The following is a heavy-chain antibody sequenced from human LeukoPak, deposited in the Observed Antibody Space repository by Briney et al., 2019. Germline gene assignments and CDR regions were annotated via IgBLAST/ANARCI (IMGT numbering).Heavy chain of an antibody. Sequence: SETLSLTCTVSSGSISGYYWTWIRQPPGKGLEWIGYIYYTGTTNNNPSLKSRVTISVDTSNNQFSLKLSSVTAADTAVYYCARDFRGWYYWGQGTLVTVSS. J-gene: IGHJ4*02. CDR3: ARDFRGWYY. CDR2: IYYTGTT. V-gene: IGHV4-59*01. CDR1: SGSISGYY. D-gene: IGHD6-19*01.